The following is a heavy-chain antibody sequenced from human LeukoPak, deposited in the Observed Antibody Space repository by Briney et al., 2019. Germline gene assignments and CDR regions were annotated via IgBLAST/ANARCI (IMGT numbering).Heavy chain of an antibody. D-gene: IGHD3-22*01. Sequence: ASVKVSCKTSGYTFTSYGISWVRQAPGQGLEWMGWISGYNGNTNYPQKVQGRVTTTRDTSISTAYMELTRLRSDDTAVYYCARGTYVQYYDDTSGYPFDYWGQGTLVSVSS. CDR3: ARGTYVQYYDDTSGYPFDY. J-gene: IGHJ4*02. CDR1: GYTFTSYG. CDR2: ISGYNGNT. V-gene: IGHV1-18*01.